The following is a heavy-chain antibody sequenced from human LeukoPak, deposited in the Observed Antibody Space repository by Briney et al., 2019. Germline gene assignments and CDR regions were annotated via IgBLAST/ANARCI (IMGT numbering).Heavy chain of an antibody. J-gene: IGHJ6*02. CDR2: MNPNSGNT. V-gene: IGHV1-8*01. D-gene: IGHD3-3*01. CDR3: ARGPERVIKVLRFLEWLLKEMDV. Sequence: ASVKVSCKASGYTFTSYDINWVRQATGQGIEWMGWMNPNSGNTGYAQKFQGRVTMTRNTSISTAYMELSSLRSEDTAVYYCARGPERVIKVLRFLEWLLKEMDVWGQGTTVTVSS. CDR1: GYTFTSYD.